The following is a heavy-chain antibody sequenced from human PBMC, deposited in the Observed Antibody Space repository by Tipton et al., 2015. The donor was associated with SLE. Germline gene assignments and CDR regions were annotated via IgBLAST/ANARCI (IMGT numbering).Heavy chain of an antibody. CDR2: ISDGGSSK. CDR1: GFTFSSYG. CDR3: AKGKTEETAMVGDN. V-gene: IGHV3-30*18. Sequence: SLRLSCAASGFTFSSYGMHWVRQAPGKGLEWVAGISDGGSSKYYGDSVKGRFTISRDNSKNTLYLQMNNLRAEDTAVYFCAKGKTEETAMVGDNWGQGTLVTVSS. J-gene: IGHJ4*02. D-gene: IGHD5-18*01.